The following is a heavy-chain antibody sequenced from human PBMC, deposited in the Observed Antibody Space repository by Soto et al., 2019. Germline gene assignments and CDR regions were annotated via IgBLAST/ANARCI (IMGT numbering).Heavy chain of an antibody. D-gene: IGHD6-6*01. CDR2: IFSNDEK. CDR1: GFSLSNARMG. CDR3: ARIGGSSNYGMDV. Sequence: SGPTLVNPTQTLTLTCTFSGFSLSNARMGVSWIRQPPGKALEWLAHIFSNDEKSYSTSLKSRLTISKDTSKSQVVLTMTNMDPVDTATYYCARIGGSSNYGMDVWGQGTTVTVSS. J-gene: IGHJ6*02. V-gene: IGHV2-26*01.